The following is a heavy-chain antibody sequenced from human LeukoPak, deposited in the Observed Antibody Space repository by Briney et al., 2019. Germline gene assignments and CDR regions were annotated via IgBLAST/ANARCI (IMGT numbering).Heavy chain of an antibody. CDR3: ARGSPAGGNGYYYYGMDV. D-gene: IGHD4-23*01. CDR1: GFTFSSYA. Sequence: GRSLRLSCAASGFTFSSYAMHWVRQAPGKGLEGVAVISYDGSNKYYADSVKGRFTISRDNSKNTLYLQMNSLRAEDTAVYYCARGSPAGGNGYYYYGMDVWGQGTTVTVSS. CDR2: ISYDGSNK. V-gene: IGHV3-30-3*01. J-gene: IGHJ6*02.